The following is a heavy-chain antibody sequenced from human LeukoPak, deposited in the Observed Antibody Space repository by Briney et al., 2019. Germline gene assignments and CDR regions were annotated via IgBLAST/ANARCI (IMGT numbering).Heavy chain of an antibody. J-gene: IGHJ4*02. CDR1: GDSITSYY. CDR2: IYHSGST. CDR3: ARSDDYYDSREFDY. D-gene: IGHD3-22*01. V-gene: IGHV4-4*07. Sequence: SETLSLTCTVSGDSITSYYCNWVRQPAGKGLEWIGSIYHSGSTYYNPSLKSRVTISVDTSKNQFSLKLSSVTAADTAVYYCARSDDYYDSREFDYWGQGTLVTVSS.